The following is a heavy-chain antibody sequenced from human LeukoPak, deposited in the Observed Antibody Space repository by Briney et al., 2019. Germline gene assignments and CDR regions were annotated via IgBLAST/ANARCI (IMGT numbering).Heavy chain of an antibody. D-gene: IGHD3-9*01. V-gene: IGHV3-23*01. CDR2: ITGSGGNT. CDR3: AKWGDYDVLTGYYVSDY. J-gene: IGHJ4*02. Sequence: GASLRLSRAASGFTFSNYAMNWVRQAPGKGLEWVSAITGSGGNTYYADSVKGRFTISRDNSKNTVFLQMNSLRAEDTAVYYCAKWGDYDVLTGYYVSDYWGQGTLVTVSS. CDR1: GFTFSNYA.